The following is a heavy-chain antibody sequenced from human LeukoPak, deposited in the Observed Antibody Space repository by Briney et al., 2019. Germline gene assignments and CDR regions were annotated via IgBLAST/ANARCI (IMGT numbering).Heavy chain of an antibody. CDR3: ARARYYYGSGGFDP. CDR1: GYTFTGYY. CDR2: INPNSGGT. V-gene: IGHV1-2*02. J-gene: IGHJ5*02. D-gene: IGHD3-10*01. Sequence: ASVKVSCKASGYTFTGYYMHWVRQAPGQGLEWMGWINPNSGGTNYAQKFQGRVTMTRDTSISTVYMELSRLRSDDTAVYYCARARYYYGSGGFDPWGRGTLVTSSS.